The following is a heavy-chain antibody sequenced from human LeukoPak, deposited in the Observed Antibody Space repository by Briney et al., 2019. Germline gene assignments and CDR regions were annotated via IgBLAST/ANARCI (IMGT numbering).Heavy chain of an antibody. CDR2: ISSSSSTI. V-gene: IGHV3-48*01. CDR1: GFTFSSYS. CDR3: ARDAATVTLQRLYYYYYMDV. Sequence: GGSLRLSCAASGFTFSSYSMNWVRQAPGKGLEWVSYISSSSSTIYYADSVKGRFTISRDNAKNSLYLQMNSLRAEDTAVYYCARDAATVTLQRLYYYYYMDVWGKGTTVTVSS. D-gene: IGHD4-17*01. J-gene: IGHJ6*03.